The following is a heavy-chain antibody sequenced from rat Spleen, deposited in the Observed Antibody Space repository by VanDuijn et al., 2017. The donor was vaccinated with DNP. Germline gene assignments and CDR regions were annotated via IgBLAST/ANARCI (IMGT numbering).Heavy chain of an antibody. CDR1: GFIFSNYD. V-gene: IGHV5-22*01. Sequence: EVQLVESGGGLVQPGRSLKLSCAASGFIFSNYDMAWVRQAPKKGLEWVASIGYQGSGIYYGASVRGRFTISRDNAKSSLYLQMNSLKSEDTATFYCITHNNYDCWGQGVMVTVSS. CDR3: ITHNNYDC. D-gene: IGHD1-10*01. J-gene: IGHJ2*01. CDR2: IGYQGSGI.